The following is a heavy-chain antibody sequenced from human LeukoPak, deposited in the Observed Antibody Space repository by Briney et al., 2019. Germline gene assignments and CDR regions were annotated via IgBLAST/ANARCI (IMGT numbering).Heavy chain of an antibody. CDR3: ARGRMVRGVIITYNWFDP. V-gene: IGHV1-3*01. Sequence: ASVKVSCKASGYTFTSNAMHWVCQAPGQRLEWMGWINAGNGNTKYSQKFQGRVTITRDTSASTAYMELSSLRSEDTAVYYCARGRMVRGVIITYNWFDPWGQGTLVTVSS. CDR1: GYTFTSNA. CDR2: INAGNGNT. J-gene: IGHJ5*02. D-gene: IGHD3-10*01.